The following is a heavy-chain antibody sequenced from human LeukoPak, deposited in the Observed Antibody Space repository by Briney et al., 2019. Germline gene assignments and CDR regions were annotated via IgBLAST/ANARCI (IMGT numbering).Heavy chain of an antibody. D-gene: IGHD1-26*01. J-gene: IGHJ4*02. V-gene: IGHV3-30*19. CDR3: AKDLELAPFDY. Sequence: GGSLRLSCAASGFTFSSYGSHWVRQAPGKGLEWVAFVSYDGVNKYYAGALKGRFTISRDNSKSTLYLRMNSLRAEDTAVYYCAKDLELAPFDYWGQGTLVTVSS. CDR2: VSYDGVNK. CDR1: GFTFSSYG.